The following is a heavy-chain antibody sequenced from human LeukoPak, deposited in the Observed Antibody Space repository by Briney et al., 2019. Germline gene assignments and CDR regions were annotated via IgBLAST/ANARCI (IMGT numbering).Heavy chain of an antibody. J-gene: IGHJ4*02. CDR1: LYTFTTTY. CDR2: VSDYNGKT. Sequence: GASVTVSFMTSLYTFTTTYINWVRQAPGQGREWMGWVSDYNGKTSYAQKFQGRVTMTIDTSTTTAYMDLTSLTFDDTAVYYCARGGTYYPCIDYWGQGTLVTVSS. V-gene: IGHV1-18*01. CDR3: ARGGTYYPCIDY. D-gene: IGHD1-26*01.